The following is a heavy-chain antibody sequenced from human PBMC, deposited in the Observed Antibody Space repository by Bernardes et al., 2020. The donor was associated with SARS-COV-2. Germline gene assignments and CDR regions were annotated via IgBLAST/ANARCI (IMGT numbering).Heavy chain of an antibody. J-gene: IGHJ5*02. Sequence: GGSLRLSCTASGFTFSTYAMSWVRQAPGKGLEWVSGIINRGSSTFYADSVRGRFTISRDNSKNTVYLQMNSLRDEDTAVYYCVKDIGAAVTGWFDPWGQGTLVTVSS. CDR3: VKDIGAAVTGWFDP. CDR1: GFTFSTYA. V-gene: IGHV3-23*01. CDR2: IINRGSST. D-gene: IGHD6-13*01.